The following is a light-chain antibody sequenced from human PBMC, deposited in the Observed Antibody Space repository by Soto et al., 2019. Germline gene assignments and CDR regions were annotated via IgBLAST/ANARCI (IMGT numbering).Light chain of an antibody. CDR1: QSITYR. CDR3: QQYTNTNNPWM. J-gene: IGKJ1*01. Sequence: DIQMTQPPSTLSASVGDRVTITCRAIQSITYRLAWYQQKPGKAPKLLVYDASTLQSGVATRFSGSGSGTEFTLIISGLQPEDSATYYCQQYTNTNNPWMFGQGTKVDNK. CDR2: DAS. V-gene: IGKV1-5*01.